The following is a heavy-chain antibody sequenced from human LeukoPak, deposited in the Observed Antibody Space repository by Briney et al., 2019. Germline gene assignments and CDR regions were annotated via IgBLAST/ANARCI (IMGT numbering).Heavy chain of an antibody. V-gene: IGHV3-21*01. CDR1: GFTFSSYS. J-gene: IGHJ2*01. CDR3: ARVSVLEPLPHWYFDL. D-gene: IGHD1-1*01. CDR2: ISSSSSYI. Sequence: GGSLRLSCAASGFTFSSYSMNWVRQAPGKGLEWVSSISSSSSYIYYADSVKGRFTISRDNAKNSLYLQMNSLRAEDTAVYYCARVSVLEPLPHWYFDLWGRGTLVTVSS.